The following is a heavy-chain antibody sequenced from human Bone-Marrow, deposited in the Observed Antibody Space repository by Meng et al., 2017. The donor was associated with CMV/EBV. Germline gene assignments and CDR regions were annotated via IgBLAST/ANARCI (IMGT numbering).Heavy chain of an antibody. CDR3: ARDLTSPTGETWFDP. CDR1: GYTFTSYY. CDR2: INPSGGST. Sequence: ASVKVSCKASGYTFTSYYMHWVRQAPGQGLEWMGIINPSGGSTSYAQKFQGRVTMTRDTSTSTVYMELSSLRSDDTAMYYCARDLTSPTGETWFDPWGQGTLVTVSS. V-gene: IGHV1-46*01. D-gene: IGHD3-16*01. J-gene: IGHJ5*02.